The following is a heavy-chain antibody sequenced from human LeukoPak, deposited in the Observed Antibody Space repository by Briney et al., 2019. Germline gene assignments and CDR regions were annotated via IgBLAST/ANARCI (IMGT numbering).Heavy chain of an antibody. Sequence: PSETLSLTCAVYGGSFSGYYWNWIRQPPGKGLEWIGEINHSGSTNYNPSLKSRVTISVDTSKNQFSLKLSSVTAADTAVYYCARGKYYYDSSGYDYFDYWGQGTLVTVSS. CDR3: ARGKYYYDSSGYDYFDY. CDR2: INHSGST. D-gene: IGHD3-22*01. CDR1: GGSFSGYY. V-gene: IGHV4-34*01. J-gene: IGHJ4*02.